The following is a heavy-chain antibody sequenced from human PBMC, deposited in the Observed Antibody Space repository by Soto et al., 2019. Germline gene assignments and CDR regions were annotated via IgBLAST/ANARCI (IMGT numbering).Heavy chain of an antibody. CDR2: IYWNDDT. J-gene: IGHJ5*02. CDR1: GFSLTSIRVA. V-gene: IGHV2-5*01. D-gene: IGHD6-13*01. CDR3: AHTRRPYSSRHFEP. Sequence: QITLKESGPTLVKPTQHLTLTCSFSGFSLTSIRVAVGWIRQPPGKPLEWPALIYWNDDTPYSPSLKSRLAISKDTSKNQLALTMTNMDPVDTATYYCAHTRRPYSSRHFEPWGQGTLVTVSS.